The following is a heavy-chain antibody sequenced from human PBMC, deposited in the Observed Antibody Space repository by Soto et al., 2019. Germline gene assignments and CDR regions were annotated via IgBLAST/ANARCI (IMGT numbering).Heavy chain of an antibody. CDR3: AKVVPGIIAVACPCDS. D-gene: IGHD6-19*01. CDR2: ISYGGNNI. Sequence: QVQLVESGGGVVQPGRSLRLSCVASGFDFSIYGMHWVRQAPGKGLEWVAVISYGGNNIYYGDSVKGRFTISRDNSKNTLYLQMSSLRPEDTAVYYCAKVVPGIIAVACPCDSWGQGTLVTVSS. J-gene: IGHJ4*02. CDR1: GFDFSIYG. V-gene: IGHV3-30*18.